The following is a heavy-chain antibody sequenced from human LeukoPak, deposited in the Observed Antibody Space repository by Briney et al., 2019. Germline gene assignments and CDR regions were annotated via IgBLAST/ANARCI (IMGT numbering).Heavy chain of an antibody. Sequence: SVTVPCKASGGTLSSYAISWVRQAPGQGIEWIGRIIPILGIANYAQKFQGRVTITADKSTSTAYMELSSLRSEDTAVYYCAAGYSSSWQPFDYWGQGTLVTVSS. CDR2: IIPILGIA. J-gene: IGHJ4*02. CDR3: AAGYSSSWQPFDY. V-gene: IGHV1-69*04. CDR1: GGTLSSYA. D-gene: IGHD6-13*01.